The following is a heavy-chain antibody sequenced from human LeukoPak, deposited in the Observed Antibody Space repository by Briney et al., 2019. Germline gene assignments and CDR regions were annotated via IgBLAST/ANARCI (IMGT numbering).Heavy chain of an antibody. V-gene: IGHV1-69*06. Sequence: SVKVPCKASGGTFSSYAISWVRQAPGQGLEWMGAIIPIFGTANYAQKFQGRVTITADKSTSTAYMELSSLRSEDTAVYYCARELGYSYGSFDYWGQGTLVTVSS. CDR2: IIPIFGTA. J-gene: IGHJ4*02. CDR3: ARELGYSYGSFDY. CDR1: GGTFSSYA. D-gene: IGHD5-18*01.